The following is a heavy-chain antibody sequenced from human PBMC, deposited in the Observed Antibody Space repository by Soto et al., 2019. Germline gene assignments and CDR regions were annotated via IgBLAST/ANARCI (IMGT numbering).Heavy chain of an antibody. CDR3: ARDQGSGSSSDYYYYGMDV. CDR1: GYTFTSYY. J-gene: IGHJ6*02. V-gene: IGHV1-46*01. Sequence: ASVKVSCKASGYTFTSYYMHWVRQAPGQGLEWMGIINPSGGSTSYAQKFQGRVTMTRDTSTSTVYMELSSLRSEDTAVYYCARDQGSGSSSDYYYYGMDVWGQGSTVTVSS. D-gene: IGHD6-6*01. CDR2: INPSGGST.